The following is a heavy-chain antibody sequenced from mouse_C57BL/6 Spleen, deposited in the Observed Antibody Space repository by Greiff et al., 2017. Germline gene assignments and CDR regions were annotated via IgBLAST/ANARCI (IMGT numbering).Heavy chain of an antibody. CDR1: GYTFTDYN. CDR3: ARKAYYSKGGYFDV. CDR2: INPNNGGT. D-gene: IGHD2-5*01. J-gene: IGHJ1*03. V-gene: IGHV1-18*01. Sequence: EVQLQQSGPELVKPGASVKIPCKASGYTFTDYNMDWVKQSHGKSLEWIGDINPNNGGTIYNQKFKGKATLTVDKSSSTAYMELRSLTSEDTAVXYCARKAYYSKGGYFDVWGTGTTVTVSS.